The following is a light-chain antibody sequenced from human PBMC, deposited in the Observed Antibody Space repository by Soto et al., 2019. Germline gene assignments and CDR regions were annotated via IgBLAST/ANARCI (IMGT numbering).Light chain of an antibody. V-gene: IGKV3-20*01. CDR1: QSVSSSY. J-gene: IGKJ3*01. Sequence: EIVLTQSPGTLSLSPGERATLSCRASQSVSSSYLAWYQQKPGQAPRLLIYGASSRATGIPDRFSGSGSGTDFTLTISSLQPEDFATYHCQQLQRTPFTFGPGTTVDV. CDR2: GAS. CDR3: QQLQRTPFT.